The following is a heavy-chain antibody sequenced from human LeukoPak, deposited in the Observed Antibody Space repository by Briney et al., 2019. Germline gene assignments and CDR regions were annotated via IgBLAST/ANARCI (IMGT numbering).Heavy chain of an antibody. Sequence: SVKVSCKASRGSLSSYGFSWVRQAPGQGLDWMGGIIPLFKTAKYAQKFQDRVTITADESSSTVYMELSSLRSEDTAVYYCARADYDDYGNWALEAFDYWGQGTLVTVSS. D-gene: IGHD4-17*01. CDR2: IIPLFKTA. J-gene: IGHJ4*02. V-gene: IGHV1-69*13. CDR1: RGSLSSYG. CDR3: ARADYDDYGNWALEAFDY.